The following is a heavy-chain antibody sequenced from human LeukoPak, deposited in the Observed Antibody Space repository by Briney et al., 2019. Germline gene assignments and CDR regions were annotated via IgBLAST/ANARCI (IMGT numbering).Heavy chain of an antibody. CDR2: IYYSGST. J-gene: IGHJ4*02. CDR3: ARGDQWLGTHFDH. Sequence: SETLALTCNVSGGSISSYYRSWIRQAPGKGLEWIGYIYYSGSTNYIPCLKSRVTISVDTSKNQFSLKLSSVTAADTAGYYFARGDQWLGTHFDHWRQGNLVSVSS. D-gene: IGHD6-19*01. CDR1: GGSISSYY. V-gene: IGHV4-59*01.